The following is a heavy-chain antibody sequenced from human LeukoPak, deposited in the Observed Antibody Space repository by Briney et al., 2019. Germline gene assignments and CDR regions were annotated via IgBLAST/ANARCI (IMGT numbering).Heavy chain of an antibody. J-gene: IGHJ4*02. V-gene: IGHV5-51*01. CDR3: ARQGWGGYNYFDY. D-gene: IGHD5-24*01. Sequence: GESLKISCEGSGYSFATYWIGWVRQKPGKGLEWMGIIEPGDSDTRYGPSFQGQVTISADKSTNVAYLQWSSLKASDTAIYYCARQGWGGYNYFDYWGQGTLVTVSS. CDR2: IEPGDSDT. CDR1: GYSFATYW.